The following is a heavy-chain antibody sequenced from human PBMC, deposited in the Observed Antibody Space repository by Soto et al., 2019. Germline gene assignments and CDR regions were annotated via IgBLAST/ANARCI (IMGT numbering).Heavy chain of an antibody. Sequence: ETSVKVSCKASGYTFTSYGITWARQAPGQGLEWMGWISAYNGNTNYAQNLQGRVTMTTDTSTSTAYMELSSLRSDDTDVYYCARDDSSRWYYHYPRDYWGQGTLVTVSS. CDR2: ISAYNGNT. V-gene: IGHV1-18*04. J-gene: IGHJ4*02. CDR1: GYTFTSYG. D-gene: IGHD6-13*01. CDR3: ARDDSSRWYYHYPRDY.